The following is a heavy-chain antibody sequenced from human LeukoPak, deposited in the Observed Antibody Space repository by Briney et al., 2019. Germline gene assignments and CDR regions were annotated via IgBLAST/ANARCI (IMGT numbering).Heavy chain of an antibody. CDR3: ARDPGASGSYFGAFDI. V-gene: IGHV4-34*01. CDR1: GGSFSGYY. J-gene: IGHJ3*02. CDR2: INHSGST. D-gene: IGHD1-26*01. Sequence: SETLSLTCAVYGGSFSGYYWSWIRQPPGKGLEWIGEINHSGSTNYNPSLKSRVTISVDTSKNQFSLKLSSVTAADTAVYYCARDPGASGSYFGAFDIWGQGTMVTVSS.